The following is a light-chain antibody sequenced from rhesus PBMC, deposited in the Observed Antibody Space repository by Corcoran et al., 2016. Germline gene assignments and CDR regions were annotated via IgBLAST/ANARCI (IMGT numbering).Light chain of an antibody. CDR2: TAS. Sequence: DIHMTQSPSSLSASVGDKVTITCRASQDIRNALAWYQQKTGKAPKLLIYTASNLQRGVPSRVSGSGTGTDFTLTISTLQPEDFAVYYCQQYNNYPRTFGQGTKVEIK. J-gene: IGKJ1*01. V-gene: IGKV1-33*01. CDR3: QQYNNYPRT. CDR1: QDIRNA.